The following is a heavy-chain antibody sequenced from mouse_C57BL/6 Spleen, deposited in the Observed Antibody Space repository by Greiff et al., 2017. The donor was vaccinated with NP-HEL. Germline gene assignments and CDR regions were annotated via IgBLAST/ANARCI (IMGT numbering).Heavy chain of an antibody. D-gene: IGHD1-1*01. CDR3: ASYGSIFAY. V-gene: IGHV1-81*01. CDR1: GYTFTSYG. Sequence: VQLQQSGAELARPGASVKLSCKASGYTFTSYGISWVKQRTGQGLEWIGEVYPRSGNTYYNEKFKGKATLTADKSSSTAYMELRSLTSEDSAVYFCASYGSIFAYWGQVTLVTVSA. CDR2: VYPRSGNT. J-gene: IGHJ3*01.